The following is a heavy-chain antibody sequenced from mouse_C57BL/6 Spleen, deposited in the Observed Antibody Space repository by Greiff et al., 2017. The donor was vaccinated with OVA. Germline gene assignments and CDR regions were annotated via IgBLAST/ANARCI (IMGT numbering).Heavy chain of an antibody. V-gene: IGHV3-6*01. CDR2: ISYDGSN. Sequence: EVQVVESGPGLVKPSQSLSLTCSVTGYSITSGYYWNWIRQFPGNKLEWMGYISYDGSNNYNPSLKNRISITRDTSKNQFFLKLNSVTTEDTATYYCARGPNYYGSREGYYFDYWGQGTTLTVSS. CDR3: ARGPNYYGSREGYYFDY. D-gene: IGHD1-1*01. CDR1: GYSITSGYY. J-gene: IGHJ2*01.